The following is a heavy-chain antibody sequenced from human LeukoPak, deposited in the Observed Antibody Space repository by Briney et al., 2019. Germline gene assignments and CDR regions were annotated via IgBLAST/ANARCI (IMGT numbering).Heavy chain of an antibody. CDR3: AKDRVEGYGYFYGMDV. D-gene: IGHD5-18*01. CDR1: GFTFSSYG. Sequence: GRSLRLSCAASGFTFSSYGMHWARQAPGKGLEWVAVISYDGSNKYYADSVKGRFTISRDNSKNTLYLQMNSLRAEDTAVYYCAKDRVEGYGYFYGMDVWGQGTTVTVSS. CDR2: ISYDGSNK. J-gene: IGHJ6*02. V-gene: IGHV3-30*18.